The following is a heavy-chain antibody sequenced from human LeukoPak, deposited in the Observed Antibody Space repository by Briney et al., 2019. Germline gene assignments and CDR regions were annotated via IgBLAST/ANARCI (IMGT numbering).Heavy chain of an antibody. V-gene: IGHV4-34*01. D-gene: IGHD3-10*01. CDR3: ASGSQGLLWFGESLDY. Sequence: PSETLSLTCAVYGGSFSGYYWSWIRQPREKGLEWIGKINHSGSTNYNPSLKSRVTISVDTSKNQFSLKLSSVTAADTAVYYCASGSQGLLWFGESLDYWGQGTLVTVSS. J-gene: IGHJ4*02. CDR2: INHSGST. CDR1: GGSFSGYY.